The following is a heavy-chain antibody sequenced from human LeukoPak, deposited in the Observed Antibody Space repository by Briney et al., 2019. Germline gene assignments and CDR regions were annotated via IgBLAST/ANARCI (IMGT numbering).Heavy chain of an antibody. V-gene: IGHV1-18*01. J-gene: IGHJ4*02. Sequence: ASVKVSCKASGYTFSSYGISWVRQAPGQGLEWMGWISGYNGNTHYAHNLQGRVTMTTDTSTSTAYMELRSLRSDDTAVYYCARGIWLRWTDYFDYWGQGTLVTVSS. CDR1: GYTFSSYG. CDR2: ISGYNGNT. CDR3: ARGIWLRWTDYFDY. D-gene: IGHD4-23*01.